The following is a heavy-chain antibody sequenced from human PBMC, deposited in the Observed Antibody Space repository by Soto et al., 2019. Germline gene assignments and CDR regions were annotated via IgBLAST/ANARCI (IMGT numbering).Heavy chain of an antibody. CDR1: GGTFSSYA. CDR2: IIPIFGTA. Sequence: ASVKVSCKASGGTFSSYAISWVRQAPGQGLEWMGGIIPIFGTANYAQKFQGRVTITADESTSTAYMELSSLRSEDTAVYYCARGGLVAHIAAAPNAFDIWGQGTMVTVSS. CDR3: ARGGLVAHIAAAPNAFDI. V-gene: IGHV1-69*13. J-gene: IGHJ3*02. D-gene: IGHD6-13*01.